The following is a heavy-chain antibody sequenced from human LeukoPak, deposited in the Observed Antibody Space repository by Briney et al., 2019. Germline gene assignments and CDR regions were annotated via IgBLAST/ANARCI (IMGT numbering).Heavy chain of an antibody. D-gene: IGHD2-15*01. CDR2: IYYMGNT. J-gene: IGHJ5*02. CDR3: ARDVGFCSGGSCYPYNWFDP. CDR1: VGSITKDNYF. Sequence: SETLSLTCTVSVGSITKDNYFWSWIRHYPGKGLDWIGYIYYMGNTYYNPSLKSRVTMSVDTSKNQFSLKLTSMTAADTAVYRCARDVGFCSGGSCYPYNWFDPWGQGTLVTVSS. V-gene: IGHV4-31*03.